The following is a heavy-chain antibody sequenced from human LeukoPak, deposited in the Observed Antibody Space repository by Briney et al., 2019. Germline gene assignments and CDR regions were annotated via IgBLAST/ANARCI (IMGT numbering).Heavy chain of an antibody. CDR2: IYYSGST. CDR3: ARATYYYDSSGYYPKDYFDY. J-gene: IGHJ4*02. V-gene: IGHV4-31*03. Sequence: SETLSLTCTVSGGSISCGGYYWSWIRQHPGKGLEWIGYIYYSGSTYYNPSLKSRVTISVDTSKNQFSLKLSSVTAADTAVYYCARATYYYDSSGYYPKDYFDYWGQGTLVTVSS. CDR1: GGSISCGGYY. D-gene: IGHD3-22*01.